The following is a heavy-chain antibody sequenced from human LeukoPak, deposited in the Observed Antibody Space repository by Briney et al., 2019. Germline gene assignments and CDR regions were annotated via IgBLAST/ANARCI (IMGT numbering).Heavy chain of an antibody. V-gene: IGHV3-73*01. CDR2: IRSKANSYAT. J-gene: IGHJ4*02. D-gene: IGHD6-13*01. CDR1: GFTFSGSA. CDR3: ARDSRPGGY. Sequence: GGSLKLSCAASGFTFSGSAMHWVRQASGKGLEWVGRIRSKANSYATAYAASVKGRFTISRDDSKNTAYLQMNSLKSEDTAVYYCARDSRPGGYWGQGTLVTVSS.